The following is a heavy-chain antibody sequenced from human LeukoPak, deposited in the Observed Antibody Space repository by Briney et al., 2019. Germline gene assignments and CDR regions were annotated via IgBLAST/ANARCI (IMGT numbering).Heavy chain of an antibody. Sequence: GGSLRLSCAASGFTFSSYSMNWVRQAPGKGLEWVSYISSSSSTIYYADSVKGRFTISRDNAKNSLYLQMSSLRAEDTAVYYCARDWPGVVVYYFDYWGQGTLVTVSS. J-gene: IGHJ4*02. CDR3: ARDWPGVVVYYFDY. D-gene: IGHD3-3*01. V-gene: IGHV3-48*01. CDR1: GFTFSSYS. CDR2: ISSSSSTI.